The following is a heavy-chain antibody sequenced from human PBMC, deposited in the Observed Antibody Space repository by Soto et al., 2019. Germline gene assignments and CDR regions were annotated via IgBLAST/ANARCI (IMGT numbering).Heavy chain of an antibody. CDR1: GGSISSYY. J-gene: IGHJ4*02. CDR3: ARDNGYSYGYTLDH. CDR2: IYHSGST. D-gene: IGHD5-18*01. V-gene: IGHV4-59*12. Sequence: SETLSLTCTVSGGSISSYYCSWIRQPPGKGLEWTGDIYHSGSTYYNPSLKSRVTISVDRSKKQFSLKLSSVTAADTAVYYCARDNGYSYGYTLDHWGQGTLVTVSS.